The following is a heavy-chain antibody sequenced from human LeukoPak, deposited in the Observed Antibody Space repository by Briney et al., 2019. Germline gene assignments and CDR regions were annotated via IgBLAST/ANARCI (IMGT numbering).Heavy chain of an antibody. D-gene: IGHD1-26*01. J-gene: IGHJ4*02. CDR2: INPNSGGT. Sequence: ASVKVSCKASGYTFTGYYMHWVRQAPGQGLEWMGWINPNSGGTNYAQKFQGRVTMTRDTSISTAYMELSRLRSDDTAVYYCARVLTWLVGATGYWGQGTLVTVSS. V-gene: IGHV1-2*02. CDR1: GYTFTGYY. CDR3: ARVLTWLVGATGY.